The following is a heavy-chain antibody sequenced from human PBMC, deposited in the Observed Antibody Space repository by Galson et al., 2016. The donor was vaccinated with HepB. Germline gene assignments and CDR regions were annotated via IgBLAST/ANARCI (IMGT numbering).Heavy chain of an antibody. J-gene: IGHJ3*02. D-gene: IGHD3-10*01. V-gene: IGHV3-30-3*01. CDR1: GFTFRSYP. CDR3: AKERGSRLTMVRGVLDPFDI. CDR2: VPHYGTNK. Sequence: SLRLSCAASGFTFRSYPMHWVRQAPGKGLEWVTVVPHYGTNKYYADSVKGRFTISRDNSKNTLYLQMSSLRAEDTAVYYCAKERGSRLTMVRGVLDPFDIWGQGTLVTVSS.